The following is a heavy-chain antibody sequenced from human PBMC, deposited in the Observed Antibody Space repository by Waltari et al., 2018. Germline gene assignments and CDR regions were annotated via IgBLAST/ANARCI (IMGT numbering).Heavy chain of an antibody. CDR2: VDAGGLGT. J-gene: IGHJ5*02. D-gene: IGHD4-17*01. V-gene: IGHV3-23*01. Sequence: EEQLLESGGGLVQPGGSLRLSCAASGFTFSIYTMSWVRQAPGKGLEWVSSVDAGGLGTYYADSVKGRFTIARDNPKNTLYLQMDSLRAEDTALFYCVKGNNGYYVTWGQGTLVTVSS. CDR1: GFTFSIYT. CDR3: VKGNNGYYVT.